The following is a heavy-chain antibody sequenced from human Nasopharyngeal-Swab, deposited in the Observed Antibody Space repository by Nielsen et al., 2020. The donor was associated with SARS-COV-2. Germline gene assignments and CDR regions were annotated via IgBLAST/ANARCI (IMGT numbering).Heavy chain of an antibody. V-gene: IGHV3-48*01. CDR2: ISSSSSTI. Sequence: GGSLRLSCAASGFTFSSYSMNWVRQAPGKGLEWVSYISSSSSTIYYADSVKGRFTISRDNAKNSLYLQMNSLRAEDTAVYYCARELPGIQLWLPLDYWGQGTLVTVSS. CDR3: ARELPGIQLWLPLDY. J-gene: IGHJ4*02. CDR1: GFTFSSYS. D-gene: IGHD5-18*01.